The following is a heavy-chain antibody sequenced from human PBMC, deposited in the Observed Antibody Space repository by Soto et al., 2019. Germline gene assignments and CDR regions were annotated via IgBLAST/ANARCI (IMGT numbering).Heavy chain of an antibody. CDR3: AREPRDGQLERHY. D-gene: IGHD6-6*01. CDR1: GGSISSGGYY. Sequence: QVQLQESGPGLVKPSQTLSLTCTVSGGSISSGGYYWSWIRQHPGKGLEWIGYIYYSGSTYYNPSLKSRVTRSVNTYKNQFSLTLSSVTAADTAVYYCAREPRDGQLERHYWGKGTLVTVSS. CDR2: IYYSGST. V-gene: IGHV4-31*03. J-gene: IGHJ4*02.